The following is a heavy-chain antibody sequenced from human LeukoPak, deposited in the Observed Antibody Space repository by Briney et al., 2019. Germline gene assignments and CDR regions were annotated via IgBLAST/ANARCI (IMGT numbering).Heavy chain of an antibody. CDR3: ARRVGYFYYMDV. D-gene: IGHD1-26*01. V-gene: IGHV4-34*01. CDR2: INDSGSV. J-gene: IGHJ6*03. Sequence: SETLSLTCAVYGGAFRGYYCSWIRQPPGKGLEWIGEINDSGSVNYSPSLKSRVILSVDTSRNQCSLKLNSVTGADTAVYYCARRVGYFYYMDVWGKGTPVIVSS. CDR1: GGAFRGYY.